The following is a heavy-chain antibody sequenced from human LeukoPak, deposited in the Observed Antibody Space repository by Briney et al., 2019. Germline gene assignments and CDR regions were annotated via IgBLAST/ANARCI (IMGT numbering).Heavy chain of an antibody. CDR3: AKLGSPDAFDI. D-gene: IGHD7-27*01. CDR1: GFTFSSYG. V-gene: IGHV3-30*18. CDR2: ISYDGSNK. J-gene: IGHJ3*02. Sequence: GSLRLSCAASGFTFSSYGMHWVRQAPGKGLEWVAVISYDGSNKYYADSVKGRFTISRDNSKNTLYLQMNSLRAEDTAVYYCAKLGSPDAFDIWGQGTMVTVSS.